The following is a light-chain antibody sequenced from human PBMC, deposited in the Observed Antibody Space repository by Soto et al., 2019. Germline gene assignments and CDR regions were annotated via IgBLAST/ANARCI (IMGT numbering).Light chain of an antibody. V-gene: IGLV2-8*01. Sequence: QSVLTQPPSASGSPGGSVTISCTGTSSDVGGYNYVSWYQQHPGKAPKVMIYEVTKRPSGVPDRFSDSKSGNTASLTVSGLQAEDESDYYCSAYAGSTFVFGTGTKVTVL. CDR1: SSDVGGYNY. CDR2: EVT. J-gene: IGLJ1*01. CDR3: SAYAGSTFV.